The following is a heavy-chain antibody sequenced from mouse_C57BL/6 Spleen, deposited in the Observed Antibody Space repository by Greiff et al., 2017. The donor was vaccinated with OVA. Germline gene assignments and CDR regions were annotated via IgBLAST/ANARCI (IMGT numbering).Heavy chain of an antibody. V-gene: IGHV5-17*01. CDR1: GFTFSDYG. D-gene: IGHD1-1*01. CDR2: ISSGSSTI. CDR3: ARGNPYYGSSYWYFDV. J-gene: IGHJ1*03. Sequence: EVQLVESGGGLVKPGGSLKLSCAASGFTFSDYGMHWVRQAPEKGLEWVAYISSGSSTIYYADTVKGRFTISRDNAKNTLFLQMTSLRSEDTAMYYCARGNPYYGSSYWYFDVWGTGTTVTVSS.